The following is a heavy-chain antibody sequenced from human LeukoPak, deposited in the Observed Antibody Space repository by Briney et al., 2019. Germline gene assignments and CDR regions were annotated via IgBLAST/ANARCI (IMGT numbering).Heavy chain of an antibody. V-gene: IGHV3-33*06. CDR1: GFTFSSYG. Sequence: GGSLRLSCAASGFTFSSYGMHWVRQAPGKGLEWVAVIWYDGSNKYYADSVKGRFTISRDNSKNTLYPQMNSLRAEDTAVYYCAKGVAVAGTHAFDIWGQGTMVTVSS. CDR2: IWYDGSNK. D-gene: IGHD6-19*01. CDR3: AKGVAVAGTHAFDI. J-gene: IGHJ3*02.